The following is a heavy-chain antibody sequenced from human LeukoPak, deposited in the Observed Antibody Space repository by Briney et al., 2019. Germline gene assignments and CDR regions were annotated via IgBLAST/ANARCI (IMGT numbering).Heavy chain of an antibody. CDR1: GFSFSSYA. V-gene: IGHV3-30*18. CDR3: AKSGYCSSISCPIDC. CDR2: ISYDGNDK. D-gene: IGHD2-2*01. Sequence: GGSLRLSCAASGFSFSSYAMHWVRQAPGKGLERVALISYDGNDKYYADSVKGRFTISRDNSKNTLYLQMNSLRPEDTALYYCAKSGYCSSISCPIDCWGQGTLVTVSS. J-gene: IGHJ4*02.